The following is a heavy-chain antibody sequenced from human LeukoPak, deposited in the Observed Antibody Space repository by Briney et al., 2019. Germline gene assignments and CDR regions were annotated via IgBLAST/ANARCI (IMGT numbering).Heavy chain of an antibody. V-gene: IGHV5-51*01. CDR1: GYSFTSYW. CDR2: IYPGDSDT. J-gene: IGHJ3*02. CDR3: AKYSPEPYDAFDI. Sequence: PGESLNISCTGSGYSFTSYWIGWVRQMPGKGLEWMGIIYPGDSDTRYSTSFQGQVTISADKSISTAYLQWSRLKASDTAMYNCAKYSPEPYDAFDIWGQGTMVTVSS. D-gene: IGHD5-18*01.